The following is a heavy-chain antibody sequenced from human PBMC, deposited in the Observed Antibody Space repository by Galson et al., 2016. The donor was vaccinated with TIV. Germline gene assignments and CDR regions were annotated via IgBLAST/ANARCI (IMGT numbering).Heavy chain of an antibody. CDR1: GDTFTGYY. Sequence: SVKVSCKASGDTFTGYYVHWVRQAPGQGHECMAWIEPRSVAAEYEQKLQGRVTMTRDMSISTAHMELTRLTPDDTAVYYCARARYGDYFDYWGQGTLVTVSS. CDR3: ARARYGDYFDY. D-gene: IGHD4-17*01. J-gene: IGHJ4*02. CDR2: IEPRSVAA. V-gene: IGHV1-2*02.